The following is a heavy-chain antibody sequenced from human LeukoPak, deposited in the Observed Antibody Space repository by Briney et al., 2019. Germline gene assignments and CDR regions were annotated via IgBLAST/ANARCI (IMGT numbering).Heavy chain of an antibody. CDR3: ARDPQYDSTPDY. J-gene: IGHJ4*02. Sequence: FTXXXYSMNWVRQAPGKGLEWVSSISSSSSYIYYADSVKGRFTISRDNDKNSMYMQMNSLRAEDTAVYYCARDPQYDSTPDYWGQGTLVTVSS. D-gene: IGHD3-22*01. V-gene: IGHV3-21*01. CDR2: ISSSSSYI. CDR1: FTXXXYS.